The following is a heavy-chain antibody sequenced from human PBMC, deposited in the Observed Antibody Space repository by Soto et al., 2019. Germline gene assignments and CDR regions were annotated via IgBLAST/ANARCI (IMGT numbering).Heavy chain of an antibody. V-gene: IGHV4-39*01. CDR1: GGSISSSSYY. CDR3: ASIPNDYGDYYFDY. D-gene: IGHD4-17*01. CDR2: IYYSGST. J-gene: IGHJ4*02. Sequence: PSETLSLTCTVSGGSISSSSYYWGWIRQPPGKGLEWIGSIYYSGSTYYNPSLKSRVTISVDTSKNQFSLKLSSVTAADTAVYYCASIPNDYGDYYFDYWGQGTLVTVSS.